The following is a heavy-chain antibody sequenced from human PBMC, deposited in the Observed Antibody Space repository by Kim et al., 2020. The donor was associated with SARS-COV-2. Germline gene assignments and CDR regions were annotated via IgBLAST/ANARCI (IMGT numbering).Heavy chain of an antibody. CDR2: ISGSGGST. V-gene: IGHV3-23*01. CDR1: GFTFSRSA. Sequence: GGSLRLSCAASGFTFSRSAMSWVRQAPGKGLEWVSAISGSGGSTYYADSVKGRFTISRDNSKNTLYLQMNSLRAEDTAVYYCAKVADITGTTGDVDYWGKGTLVTVAS. J-gene: IGHJ4*02. CDR3: AKVADITGTTGDVDY. D-gene: IGHD1-20*01.